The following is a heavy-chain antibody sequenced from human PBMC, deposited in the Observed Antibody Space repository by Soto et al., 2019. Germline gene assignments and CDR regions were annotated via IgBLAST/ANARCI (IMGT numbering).Heavy chain of an antibody. CDR2: IIPIFGTE. V-gene: IGHV1-69*01. D-gene: IGHD2-2*01. J-gene: IGHJ6*02. CDR1: GGTFSSHS. CDR3: STSVYCSTTRCYDYYGLDV. Sequence: QVQLVQSGAEVKKPGSSVKVSCKVSGGTFSSHSINWVRQAPGQGPEWMGGIIPIFGTENYAQKFQGRVTITADESTITAYMELSSLTSEDTALYYCSTSVYCSTTRCYDYYGLDVWGQGTTVIVSS.